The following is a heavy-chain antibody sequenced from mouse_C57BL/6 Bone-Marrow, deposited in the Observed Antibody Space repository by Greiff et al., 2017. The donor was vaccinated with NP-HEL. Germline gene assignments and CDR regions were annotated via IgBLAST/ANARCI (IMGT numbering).Heavy chain of an antibody. CDR1: GFNIKDDY. CDR3: TSRLPAWFAY. Sequence: EVQLQQSGAELVRPGASVKLSCPASGFNIKDDYMPWVKQRPEQGLEWIGWLDPENGDTAYASKFPGKAPITADTSSNTAYLQLSSLTSEDTAVYYCTSRLPAWFAYWGQGTLVTVSA. V-gene: IGHV14-4*01. D-gene: IGHD2-4*01. J-gene: IGHJ3*01. CDR2: LDPENGDT.